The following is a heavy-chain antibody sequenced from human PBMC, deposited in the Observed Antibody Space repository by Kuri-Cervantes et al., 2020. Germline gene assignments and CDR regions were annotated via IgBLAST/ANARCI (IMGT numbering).Heavy chain of an antibody. CDR2: INPNSGGT. J-gene: IGHJ3*02. V-gene: IGHV1-2*02. Sequence: ASVKVSCKASGYTFTGYYMHWVRQAPGQGLEWMGWINPNSGGTNYAQKFQGRVTMTRDTSISTAYMELSRLRSDDTAVYYCARVQRRIAAAGKPIFDAFDIWGQGTMVTVSS. CDR3: ARVQRRIAAAGKPIFDAFDI. CDR1: GYTFTGYY. D-gene: IGHD6-13*01.